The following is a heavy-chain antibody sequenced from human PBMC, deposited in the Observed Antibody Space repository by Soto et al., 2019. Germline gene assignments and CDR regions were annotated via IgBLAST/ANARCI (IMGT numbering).Heavy chain of an antibody. CDR1: GFTFSSYA. Sequence: PGGSLRLSCAASGFTFSSYAMSWVRQAPGKGLEWVSAISGSGGSTYYADSVKGRFTISRDNSKNTLYLQMNSLRAEDTAVYYCAKEGERGYYDSSGYYYSYFDYWGQGTLVTVSS. D-gene: IGHD3-22*01. V-gene: IGHV3-23*01. CDR3: AKEGERGYYDSSGYYYSYFDY. J-gene: IGHJ4*02. CDR2: ISGSGGST.